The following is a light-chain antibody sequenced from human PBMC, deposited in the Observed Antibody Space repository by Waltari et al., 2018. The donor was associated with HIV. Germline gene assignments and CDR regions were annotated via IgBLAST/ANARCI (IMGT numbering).Light chain of an antibody. CDR2: GAS. CDR1: TSAISSYTS. CDR3: SSYTTSDSVV. J-gene: IGLJ3*02. Sequence: TSAISSYTSVSWYRHRPGEAPKLLIYGASHRPSEVSHRFSASTFGNTASLTISGLQTDDEGDYYCSSYTTSDSVVFGGGTRLTVL. V-gene: IGLV2-14*01.